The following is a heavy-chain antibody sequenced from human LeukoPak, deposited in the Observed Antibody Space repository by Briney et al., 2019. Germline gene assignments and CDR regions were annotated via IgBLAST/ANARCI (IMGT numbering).Heavy chain of an antibody. V-gene: IGHV4-34*01. CDR2: INHSGST. J-gene: IGHJ6*03. Sequence: SETLSLTCAVYGGSFSGYYWSWIRQPPGKGLEWIGEINHSGSTNYNPSLKSRVTISVDTSKNQFSLKLSSVTAADTAVYYCARWERYSSSMDVWGKGTTVTVSS. D-gene: IGHD6-6*01. CDR1: GGSFSGYY. CDR3: ARWERYSSSMDV.